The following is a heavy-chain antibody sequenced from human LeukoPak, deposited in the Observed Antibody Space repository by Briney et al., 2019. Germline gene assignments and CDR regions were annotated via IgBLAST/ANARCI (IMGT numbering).Heavy chain of an antibody. Sequence: GRSLRLSCAASGFTFSSYAMHWVRQAPGKGPEWVTIISNDGSNENYADAVKGRFTISRDNSRKMLYLQMNSLGPEDTAMYYCARSDCPTIAFYTLAGWGQGTLVTVSS. D-gene: IGHD2-8*01. J-gene: IGHJ4*02. CDR2: ISNDGSNE. V-gene: IGHV3-30*03. CDR1: GFTFSSYA. CDR3: ARSDCPTIAFYTLAG.